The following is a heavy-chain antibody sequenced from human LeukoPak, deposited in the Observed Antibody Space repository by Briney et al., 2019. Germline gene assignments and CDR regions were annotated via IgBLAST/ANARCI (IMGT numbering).Heavy chain of an antibody. CDR3: ARGGSYRSFDY. D-gene: IGHD3-16*02. Sequence: PSETLSLTCTVSGGSISSYYWSWIRQPAGKGLEWIGRIYTSGSTNYNPPLKNRVTISVDTSQSQFFLKLSSVTAADTAVYYCARGGSYRSFDYWGQGTLVTVSS. V-gene: IGHV4-4*07. CDR2: IYTSGST. CDR1: GGSISSYY. J-gene: IGHJ4*02.